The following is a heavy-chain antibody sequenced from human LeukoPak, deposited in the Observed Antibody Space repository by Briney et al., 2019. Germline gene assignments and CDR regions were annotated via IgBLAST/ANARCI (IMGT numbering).Heavy chain of an antibody. CDR1: GGSMNTYY. J-gene: IGHJ4*01. V-gene: IGHV4-59*01. CDR3: TSGGMVSGDY. Sequence: SETLSLTCVVSGGSMNTYYWSWIRQPPGKGLEWIGYVSYSGNTHYNASLKSRVTISVDTSKNHFSLKLNSLTAADTAVYYCTSGGMVSGDYWGHGTLVTVSS. CDR2: VSYSGNT. D-gene: IGHD2-8*01.